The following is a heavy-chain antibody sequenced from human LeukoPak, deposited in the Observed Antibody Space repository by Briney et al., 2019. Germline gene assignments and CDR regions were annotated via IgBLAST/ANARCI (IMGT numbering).Heavy chain of an antibody. D-gene: IGHD4-11*01. CDR1: GFTFSSYG. Sequence: GGSLRLSCAASGFTFSSYGMHWVRQAPGKGLEWVVVIWYDGSNKYYADSVKGRFTISRDNSKHTLYLQMNSLRAEDTAVYYCARDLYTLDYWGQGTLVTVSS. CDR3: ARDLYTLDY. V-gene: IGHV3-33*01. CDR2: IWYDGSNK. J-gene: IGHJ4*02.